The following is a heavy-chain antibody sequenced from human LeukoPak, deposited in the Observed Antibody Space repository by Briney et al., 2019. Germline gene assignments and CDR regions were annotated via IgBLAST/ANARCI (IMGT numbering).Heavy chain of an antibody. CDR1: GFTFSNYA. CDR3: AKDPPALSQNYGDYVPFDI. Sequence: PGGSLRLSCAVSGFTFSNYAMNWVRQAPGKGLEWVAVISYDGSNKYYADSVKGRFTISRDNSKNTLYLQMNSLRAEDTAVYYCAKDPPALSQNYGDYVPFDIWGQGTMVTVSS. CDR2: ISYDGSNK. J-gene: IGHJ3*02. V-gene: IGHV3-30-3*01. D-gene: IGHD4-17*01.